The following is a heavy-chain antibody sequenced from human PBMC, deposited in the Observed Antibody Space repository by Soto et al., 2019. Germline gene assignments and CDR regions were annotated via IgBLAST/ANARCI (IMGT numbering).Heavy chain of an antibody. V-gene: IGHV4-39*02. CDR2: LYYDENT. CDR3: ERLIHAWKKVGWFDP. Sequence: ESLCLSCTVSGGSIRSDDYDWGWIRQPPGKGLEWIGNLYYDENTSYETVYYNPSLKSRVTISVDSSKNHFSLKLSSVTAADTAVYYCERLIHAWKKVGWFDPWGPGTLVTVSS. CDR1: GGSIRSDDYD. D-gene: IGHD1-1*01. J-gene: IGHJ5*02.